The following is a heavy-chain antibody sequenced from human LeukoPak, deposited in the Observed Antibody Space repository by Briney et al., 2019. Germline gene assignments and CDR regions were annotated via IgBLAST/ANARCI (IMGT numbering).Heavy chain of an antibody. CDR3: ARGFADFVWGSYSSSY. V-gene: IGHV3-21*01. CDR2: ITGSSSYI. D-gene: IGHD3-16*01. Sequence: PGGSLRLSCAASGFTFSSYSMNWVRQAPGKGLEWVSSITGSSSYIHYADSVKGRFTISRDNAKNSLYLQMNSLRAEDTAVYYCARGFADFVWGSYSSSYWGQGILVTDSS. CDR1: GFTFSSYS. J-gene: IGHJ4*02.